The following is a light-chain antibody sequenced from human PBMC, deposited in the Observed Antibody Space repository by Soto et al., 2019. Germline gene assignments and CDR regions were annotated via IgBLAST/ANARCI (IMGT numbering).Light chain of an antibody. CDR1: ESVNDY. CDR3: QHRGRWPRT. J-gene: IGKJ2*01. Sequence: EIVLTQSPATLSLSPGERATLSCRASESVNDYLAWYQQKPGQAPRLLIYGASNRATGIPVRFSGSGSGTDCTLTISSLEPEDVAVYYCQHRGRWPRTFGQGTKLEI. CDR2: GAS. V-gene: IGKV3-11*01.